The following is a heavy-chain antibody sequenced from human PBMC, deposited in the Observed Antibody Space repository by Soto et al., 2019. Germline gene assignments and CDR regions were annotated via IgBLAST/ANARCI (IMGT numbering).Heavy chain of an antibody. CDR1: GDSINTNF. Sequence: QVQLQESGPGLVKPSETLSLTCTVSGDSINTNFWSWVRQPPGKGLEWIGYIHYTGSADYNPSLKSRVTISVDTSKNQFSLKLNSVTAADTATYYCARYYYGSGSTYWYFDLWGRGTLVSVSS. V-gene: IGHV4-59*01. D-gene: IGHD3-10*01. J-gene: IGHJ2*01. CDR2: IHYTGSA. CDR3: ARYYYGSGSTYWYFDL.